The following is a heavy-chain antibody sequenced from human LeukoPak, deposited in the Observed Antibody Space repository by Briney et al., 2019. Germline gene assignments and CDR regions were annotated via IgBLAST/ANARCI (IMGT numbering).Heavy chain of an antibody. CDR1: GGSLSSGSSY. D-gene: IGHD6-13*01. CDR3: ARGPSSSWYGDY. V-gene: IGHV4-61*01. Sequence: SETLSLTCTVSGGSLSSGSSYWSWIRQPPGKGLEWIGYIYYSGSTNYNPSLKSRVTISVDTSKNQFSLKLSSVTAADTAVYYCARGPSSSWYGDYWGQGTLVTVSS. CDR2: IYYSGST. J-gene: IGHJ4*02.